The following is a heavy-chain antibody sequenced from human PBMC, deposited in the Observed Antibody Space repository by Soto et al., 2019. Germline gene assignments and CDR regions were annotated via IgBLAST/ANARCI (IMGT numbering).Heavy chain of an antibody. J-gene: IGHJ5*02. CDR2: TIPLVGIT. Sequence: QVQLVQSGAEVKKPGSSVKVSCKASGGTFSTYAMSWVRQAPGQGLEWMGRTIPLVGITNYARKFQGRVTITADKSTSTAYMELSSLRSEDTALYYCASGTAADPRFDPWGQGTLVTVSS. V-gene: IGHV1-69*02. CDR1: GGTFSTYA. D-gene: IGHD2-2*01. CDR3: ASGTAADPRFDP.